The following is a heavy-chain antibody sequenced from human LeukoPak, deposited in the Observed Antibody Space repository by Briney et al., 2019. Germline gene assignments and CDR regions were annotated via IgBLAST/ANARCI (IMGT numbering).Heavy chain of an antibody. CDR2: INPNSGGT. V-gene: IGHV1-2*02. CDR3: ARVVGVTYLFDY. J-gene: IGHJ4*02. CDR1: GYTFTGYY. Sequence: ASVKVSCKASGYTFTGYYMHWVRQAPGQGLEWMGWINPNSGGTNYAQKLQGRVTMTTDTSTSTAYMELRSLRSDDTAVYYCARVVGVTYLFDYWGQGTLVTVSS. D-gene: IGHD1-26*01.